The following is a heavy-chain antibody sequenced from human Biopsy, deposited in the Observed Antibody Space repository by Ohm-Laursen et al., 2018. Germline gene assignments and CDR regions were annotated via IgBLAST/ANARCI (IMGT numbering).Heavy chain of an antibody. V-gene: IGHV4-39*01. D-gene: IGHD3-3*01. CDR3: ARLRGGVVINYSWFDP. J-gene: IGHJ5*02. CDR1: GGSISNNNYY. CDR2: IFYRGST. Sequence: SDTLSLTCPVSGGSISNNNYYWGWIRQPPGKGLEWIGSIFYRGSTHYKPSLKSRVAISVDTSKTQLSLSLNFVTAADTAVFYCARLRGGVVINYSWFDPWGQGILVTVSS.